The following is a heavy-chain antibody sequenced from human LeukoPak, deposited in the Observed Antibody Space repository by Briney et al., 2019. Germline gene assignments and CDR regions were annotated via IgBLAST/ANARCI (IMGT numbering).Heavy chain of an antibody. D-gene: IGHD3-10*01. Sequence: GGSLRLSCAASGFTFSSYAMSWVRQAPGKGLEWVSAISGSGGSTYYADSVKGRFTISRDNSKNTLYLQMNSLRAEDTAVYYCARDGDYYGSGSYSRPFDYWGQGTLVTVSS. CDR2: ISGSGGST. J-gene: IGHJ4*02. CDR3: ARDGDYYGSGSYSRPFDY. V-gene: IGHV3-23*01. CDR1: GFTFSSYA.